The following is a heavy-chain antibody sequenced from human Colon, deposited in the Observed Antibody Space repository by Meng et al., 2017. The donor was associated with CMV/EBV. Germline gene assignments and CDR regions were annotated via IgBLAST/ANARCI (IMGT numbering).Heavy chain of an antibody. CDR1: GFTFSTFG. V-gene: IGHV3-21*01. Sequence: GGSLRLSCAASGFTFSTFGMHWVRQAPGKGLEWVSSIVSSSTGSYIYYADSVKGRFTISRDNAKNSLFLQMSSLRAEDTAVYYCARGRSQEGDYYFDYWGQGTLVTVSS. D-gene: IGHD3-10*01. CDR2: IVSSSTGSYI. J-gene: IGHJ4*02. CDR3: ARGRSQEGDYYFDY.